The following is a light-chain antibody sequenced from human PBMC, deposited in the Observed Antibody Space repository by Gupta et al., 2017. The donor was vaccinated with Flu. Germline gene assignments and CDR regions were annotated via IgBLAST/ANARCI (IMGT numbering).Light chain of an antibody. V-gene: IGLV1-44*01. Sequence: TISCSGRSAIIRSKRVNRYQHGPGTAAMRSSDIVNKQPSAVPDRFSGSKSGTTASLTISGVQAEDEADYYCQAWDGDSHVWVFGSGTKLTVL. CDR3: QAWDGDSHVWV. J-gene: IGLJ3*02. CDR1: SAIIRSKR. CDR2: IVN.